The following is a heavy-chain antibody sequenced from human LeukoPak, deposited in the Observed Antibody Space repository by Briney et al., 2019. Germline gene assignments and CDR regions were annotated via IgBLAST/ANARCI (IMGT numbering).Heavy chain of an antibody. CDR3: ARDGVYCSNGICYQKYYFDY. CDR2: IYTSGST. Sequence: SETLSLTCTVFGGSISSYYWSWIRQPAGKGLEWIGHIYTSGSTNYNPSLKSRVTMSVDTSKNQFSLKLSSVTAADTAVYYCARDGVYCSNGICYQKYYFDYWGQGTLVTVSS. D-gene: IGHD2-8*01. CDR1: GGSISSYY. V-gene: IGHV4-4*07. J-gene: IGHJ4*02.